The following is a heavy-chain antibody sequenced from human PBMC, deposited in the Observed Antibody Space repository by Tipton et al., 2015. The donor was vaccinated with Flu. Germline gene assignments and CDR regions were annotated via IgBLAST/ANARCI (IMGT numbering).Heavy chain of an antibody. J-gene: IGHJ4*02. D-gene: IGHD4-23*01. CDR3: ARQTTVVGNNY. V-gene: IGHV4-34*01. Sequence: TLSLTCAVYGGSFSGYYWSWIRQPPGKGLEWIGEINHSGSTNYNPSLKSRVTISVDTSKNQFSLKLSSVTAADTAVYYCARQTTVVGNNYWGQGTLVTVSS. CDR2: INHSGST. CDR1: GGSFSGYY.